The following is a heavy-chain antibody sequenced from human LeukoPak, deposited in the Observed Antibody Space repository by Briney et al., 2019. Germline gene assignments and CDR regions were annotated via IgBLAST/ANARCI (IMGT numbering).Heavy chain of an antibody. CDR1: GFTFSSYS. CDR2: ISSSSSTI. J-gene: IGHJ6*03. V-gene: IGHV3-48*01. Sequence: GGSLRLSCAASGFTFSSYSMNWVRQAPGKGLEWVLYISSSSSTIYYADSVKGRFTISRDNAKNSLYLQMNSLRAEDTAVYYCARDGPGYSSGWHDYYYYYMDVWGKGTTVTVSS. CDR3: ARDGPGYSSGWHDYYYYYMDV. D-gene: IGHD6-19*01.